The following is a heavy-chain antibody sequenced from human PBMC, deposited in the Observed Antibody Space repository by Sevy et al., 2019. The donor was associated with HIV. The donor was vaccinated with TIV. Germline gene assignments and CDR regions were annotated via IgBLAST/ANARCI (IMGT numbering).Heavy chain of an antibody. CDR2: ISWNSGSI. J-gene: IGHJ3*02. CDR3: AKGVRIEEQLAPEAFDM. CDR1: GFTFSDHY. V-gene: IGHV3-9*01. Sequence: GGSLRLSCVASGFTFSDHYMEWVRQAPGKGLEWVSGISWNSGSIDYADSVKGRFTISRDNAKNSLYLQMNSLRAEDTALYYCAKGVRIEEQLAPEAFDMWGQGTMVTVSS. D-gene: IGHD6-6*01.